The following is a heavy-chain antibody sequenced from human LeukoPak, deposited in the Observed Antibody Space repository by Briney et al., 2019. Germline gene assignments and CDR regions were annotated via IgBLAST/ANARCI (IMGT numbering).Heavy chain of an antibody. J-gene: IGHJ6*02. Sequence: GRSLRLSCAASGFTVSSYAMHWVRQAPGKGLEGVAVITYDGSNKYYADSVKGRFTISRDNSKNPPYPQMNSLRAEDTALYYCARDVREYQLLPLSGMDVWGQGTTVTVSS. CDR2: ITYDGSNK. CDR3: ARDVREYQLLPLSGMDV. V-gene: IGHV3-30-3*01. CDR1: GFTVSSYA. D-gene: IGHD2-2*01.